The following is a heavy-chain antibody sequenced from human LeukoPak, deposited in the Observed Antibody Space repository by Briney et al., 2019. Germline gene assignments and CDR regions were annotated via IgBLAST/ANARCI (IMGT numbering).Heavy chain of an antibody. D-gene: IGHD2-2*01. CDR1: GGTFSNYA. Sequence: ASVKVSCKASGGTFSNYAISWVRQAPGKGLEWMGGFDPEDGETIYAQKFQGRVTMTEDTSTDTAYMELSSLRSEDTAVYYCVLDSSTMVPDAFDIWGQGTMVTVSS. CDR3: VLDSSTMVPDAFDI. V-gene: IGHV1-24*01. J-gene: IGHJ3*02. CDR2: FDPEDGET.